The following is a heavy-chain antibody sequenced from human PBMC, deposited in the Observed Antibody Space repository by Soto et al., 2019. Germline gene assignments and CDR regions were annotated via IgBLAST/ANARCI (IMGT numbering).Heavy chain of an antibody. D-gene: IGHD3-22*01. J-gene: IGHJ4*02. CDR2: ISYDGSKK. Sequence: PGGSLRLSCAASGFTFSSYAMHWARQAPGKGLEWVAVISYDGSKKYYADSVKGRFTISRDNSKNMQYLQMNSLRAEDTAVYYCVGPDYDSDGSANFWGQGTLVSVS. CDR3: VGPDYDSDGSANF. CDR1: GFTFSSYA. V-gene: IGHV3-30-3*01.